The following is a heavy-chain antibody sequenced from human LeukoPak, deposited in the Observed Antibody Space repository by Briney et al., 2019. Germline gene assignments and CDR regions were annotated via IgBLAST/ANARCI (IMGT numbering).Heavy chain of an antibody. J-gene: IGHJ6*02. CDR1: GGSISSGGYS. CDR2: IYHSGST. CDR3: ARDGPAYTSRWYDYYYGLDV. V-gene: IGHV4-30-2*01. Sequence: TSSETLSLTCAVSGGSISSGGYSWSWIRQPPGKGLEWIGYIYHSGSTYYNPSLKSRVTISIDTSKNQFSLKLTSVTSADTAVYYCARDGPAYTSRWYDYYYGLDVWGQGTTVTVSS. D-gene: IGHD2-2*01.